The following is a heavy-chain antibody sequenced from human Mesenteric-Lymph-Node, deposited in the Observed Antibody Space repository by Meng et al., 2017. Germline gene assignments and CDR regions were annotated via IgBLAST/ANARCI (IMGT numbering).Heavy chain of an antibody. V-gene: IGHV4-34*02. J-gene: IGHJ4*02. CDR1: GGSLSDYC. Sequence: VKLQQCGAGLLKPSETLSLTCAVYGGSLSDYCCHWIRQPPGKGLEWIGEVNHSKSTNYNPSLKSRITISVDKSKNQLSLKLNSVTAADTAAYYCASSDYYRSDYWGQGTLVTVSS. CDR2: VNHSKST. D-gene: IGHD3-22*01. CDR3: ASSDYYRSDY.